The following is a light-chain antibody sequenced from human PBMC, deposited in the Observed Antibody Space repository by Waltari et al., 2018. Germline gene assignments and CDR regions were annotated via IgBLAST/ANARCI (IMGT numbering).Light chain of an antibody. V-gene: IGLV2-14*01. J-gene: IGLJ3*02. CDR3: SSYTIPYTRV. CDR2: HVT. CDR1: SSDIGANNY. Sequence: QSALTQPASVSGSPGQSITISCTGTSSDIGANNYVSWYRQHPGKAPKLILYHVTTRPSGVSNRFSGSKSGNPASLTISGLQAEDEADYFCSSYTIPYTRVFGGGTKLTFL.